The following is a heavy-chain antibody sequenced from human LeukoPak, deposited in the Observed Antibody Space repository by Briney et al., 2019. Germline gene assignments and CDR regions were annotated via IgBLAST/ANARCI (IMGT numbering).Heavy chain of an antibody. CDR1: GYSISRGYY. D-gene: IGHD3-10*01. CDR2: VYHTGST. V-gene: IGHV4-38-2*01. CDR3: ARAGWIITSGIDY. Sequence: KASETLSLTCAVSGYSISRGYYWALIRQPPGKGLEWIGTVYHTGSTYYNPSLDSRVTISVDTSKNEFSLNLKSVTAADTAVYYCARAGWIITSGIDYWGQGALVTVSS. J-gene: IGHJ4*02.